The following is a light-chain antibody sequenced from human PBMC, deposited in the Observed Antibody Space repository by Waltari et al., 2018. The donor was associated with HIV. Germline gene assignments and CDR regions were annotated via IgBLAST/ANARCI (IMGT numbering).Light chain of an antibody. CDR2: STS. J-gene: IGLJ3*02. CDR3: LLYYGGAQLV. Sequence: QTVVTQEPSLTVSPGGPVTLTYASSTGTVTSGHYPNWFQQKPGQAPRALIYSTSNQHSWTPARFSGSLLGGKAALTLSGVQPEDEAEYYCLLYYGGAQLVFGGGTRLTVL. V-gene: IGLV7-43*01. CDR1: TGTVTSGHY.